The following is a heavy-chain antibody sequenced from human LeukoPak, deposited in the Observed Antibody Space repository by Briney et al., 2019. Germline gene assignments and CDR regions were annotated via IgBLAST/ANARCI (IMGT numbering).Heavy chain of an antibody. Sequence: PGGSLRLSCAASGFTFIDHAMHWVRQAPGKGPEWVAFIQYDGSNKNYVESVRGRFTISRDNSKNTMYLQMNSLTAEDTAVYYCAKDLSRNYCVDYWGQGALVTVSS. J-gene: IGHJ4*02. V-gene: IGHV3-30*02. CDR2: IQYDGSNK. CDR1: GFTFIDHA. D-gene: IGHD2-21*01. CDR3: AKDLSRNYCVDY.